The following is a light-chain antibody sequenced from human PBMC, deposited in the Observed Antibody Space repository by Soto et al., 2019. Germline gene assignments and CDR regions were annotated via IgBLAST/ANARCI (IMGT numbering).Light chain of an antibody. Sequence: DLQMTQSPSSLSASVGDTVTITCRASRGINNFLAWFQQKPGKAPKSLIYGASSLQSGVPSKFSGSGSDTGFTLTISSLQPEDSATYFCQQYHSYPVTFGGGTKVEIK. CDR2: GAS. J-gene: IGKJ4*01. CDR3: QQYHSYPVT. V-gene: IGKV1-16*02. CDR1: RGINNF.